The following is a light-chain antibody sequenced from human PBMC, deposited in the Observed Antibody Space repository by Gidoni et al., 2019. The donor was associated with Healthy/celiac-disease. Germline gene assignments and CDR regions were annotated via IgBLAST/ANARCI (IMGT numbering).Light chain of an antibody. CDR1: QSVSSY. Sequence: DNVFTQSPPNLSLSPGARSTLSCRASQSVSSYLAWYQQKPGQAPRLLIYDASNRATGITARFSGSGSGTDFTLTISSLEPEDFAVYYCQQRSNWPPWLTFGGGTKVEIK. J-gene: IGKJ4*01. CDR3: QQRSNWPPWLT. CDR2: DAS. V-gene: IGKV3-11*01.